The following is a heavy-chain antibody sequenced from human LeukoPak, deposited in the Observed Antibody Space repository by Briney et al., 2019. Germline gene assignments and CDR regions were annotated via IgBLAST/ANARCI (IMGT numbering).Heavy chain of an antibody. V-gene: IGHV1-46*01. CDR1: GYTFTSYY. D-gene: IGHD3-3*01. Sequence: ASVKVSCKASGYTFTSYYMHWVRQAPGQGLGWMGIINPSGGSTSYAQKFQGRVTMTRDTSTSTVYMELSSLRSEDTAVYYCARVPTYYDFWSGYNGFDPWGQGTLVTVSS. J-gene: IGHJ5*02. CDR2: INPSGGST. CDR3: ARVPTYYDFWSGYNGFDP.